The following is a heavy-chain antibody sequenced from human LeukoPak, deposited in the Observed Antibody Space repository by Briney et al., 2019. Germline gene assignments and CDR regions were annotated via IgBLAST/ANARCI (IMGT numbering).Heavy chain of an antibody. CDR1: GFNAAAYA. V-gene: IGHV3-43*02. J-gene: IGHJ4*02. Sequence: GGSLRLSCAASGFNAAAYAMYWVRQPPGTSLEWVSLISGDSDNKYSAASVKGRFAISRDNSKNSLYLQMNSLTTEDTALYYCAIAYESGSFYRAFAYWGQGALVTVSS. CDR2: ISGDSDNK. CDR3: AIAYESGSFYRAFAY. D-gene: IGHD3-10*01.